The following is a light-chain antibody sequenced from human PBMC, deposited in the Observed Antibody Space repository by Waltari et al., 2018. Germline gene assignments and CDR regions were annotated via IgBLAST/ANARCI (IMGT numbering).Light chain of an antibody. CDR1: TIDVGGYNY. CDR3: CSYAASDNFVV. CDR2: DVT. V-gene: IGLV2-11*01. J-gene: IGLJ2*01. Sequence: QSALTQPRSVSGSPGQSVTISCTGTTIDVGGYNYVSWYQQHPGEAPQLIIYDVTKRPSGVPDRFSGSKSGNTASLTISGLQAQDEADYYCCSYAASDNFVVFGGGTKLT.